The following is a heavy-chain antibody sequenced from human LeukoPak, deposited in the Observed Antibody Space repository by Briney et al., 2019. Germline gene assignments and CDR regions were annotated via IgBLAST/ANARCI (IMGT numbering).Heavy chain of an antibody. V-gene: IGHV3-7*01. CDR1: GFTFSIYW. Sequence: PGGSLRLSCAASGFTFSIYWMSWVRQAPGKGLEWVANIKQDGSEKYYVDSVKGRFTISRDNAKNSLYLQMNSLRAEDTAVYYCARDPRYCSSTSCHDAFDIWGQGTMVTVSS. CDR3: ARDPRYCSSTSCHDAFDI. D-gene: IGHD2-2*01. J-gene: IGHJ3*02. CDR2: IKQDGSEK.